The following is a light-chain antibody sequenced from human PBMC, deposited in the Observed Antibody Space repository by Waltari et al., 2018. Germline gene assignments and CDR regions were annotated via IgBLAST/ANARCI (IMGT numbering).Light chain of an antibody. Sequence: DIQMTQSPASLSASVGDRVTITCRASQGIANYLAWYQQKPGKVPKLLIYAASTLQSGVPCRFSGSGSGTDFTLTISSLQPEDVATYYCQKYNSAPWTFGQGTKVEIK. CDR1: QGIANY. CDR3: QKYNSAPWT. J-gene: IGKJ1*01. CDR2: AAS. V-gene: IGKV1-27*01.